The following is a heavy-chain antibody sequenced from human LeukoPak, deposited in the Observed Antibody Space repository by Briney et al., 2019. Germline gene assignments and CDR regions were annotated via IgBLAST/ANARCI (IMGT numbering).Heavy chain of an antibody. V-gene: IGHV4-59*08. CDR1: GGSISSYY. D-gene: IGHD5-12*01. CDR2: IYYSGNI. Sequence: KPSETLSLTCCVSGGSISSYYWSWIRQPPGKGLDWIGYIYYSGNINYKSPLKSRVTISGDTSKNQFSLKLSSVTAADTAMYYAKHAESGYDRFDRWGQGTLVTVSS. J-gene: IGHJ5*02. CDR3: KHAESGYDRFDR.